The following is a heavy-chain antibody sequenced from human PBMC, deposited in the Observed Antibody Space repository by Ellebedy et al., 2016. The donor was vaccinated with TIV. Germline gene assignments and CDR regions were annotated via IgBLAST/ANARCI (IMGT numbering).Heavy chain of an antibody. Sequence: MPSETLSLTCTVSGGSIRSSIYYWAWIRQPPGKGLEWIASVYYSGSPYYSPSLRSRVTIFVDTSKNQFSLKLRSVTATDTAVYYCARQGRLAAAGTVDYFDYWGQGTLVAGSS. D-gene: IGHD6-13*01. J-gene: IGHJ4*02. CDR1: GGSIRSSIYY. CDR3: ARQGRLAAAGTVDYFDY. CDR2: VYYSGSP. V-gene: IGHV4-39*01.